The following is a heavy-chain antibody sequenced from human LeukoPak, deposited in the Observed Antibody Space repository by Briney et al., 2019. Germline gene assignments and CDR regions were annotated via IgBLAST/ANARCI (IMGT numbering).Heavy chain of an antibody. Sequence: GGSLKLSCAASGFTFSGSAIHWVRQAPGKGLEWVANIKQDGSEKYYVDSVRGRFTISRDNAKNSLYLQMNSLRAEDTAVYYCATSTDFWSGYFPPHYYYYMDVWGKGTTVTVSS. V-gene: IGHV3-7*01. J-gene: IGHJ6*03. D-gene: IGHD3-3*01. CDR1: GFTFSGSA. CDR3: ATSTDFWSGYFPPHYYYYMDV. CDR2: IKQDGSEK.